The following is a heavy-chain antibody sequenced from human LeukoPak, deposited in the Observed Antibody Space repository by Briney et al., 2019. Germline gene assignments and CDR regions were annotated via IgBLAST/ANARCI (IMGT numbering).Heavy chain of an antibody. J-gene: IGHJ5*02. CDR2: ISSSSSTI. CDR1: GFTFSSSW. V-gene: IGHV3-48*01. D-gene: IGHD3-3*01. Sequence: PGGSLRLSCAASGFTFSSSWMTWVRQAPGKGLEWVSYISSSSSTIYYADSVKGRFTIFRDNAKNSLYLQMNSLRAEDTAVYYCARDGSLRFLNWFDPWGQGTLVTVSS. CDR3: ARDGSLRFLNWFDP.